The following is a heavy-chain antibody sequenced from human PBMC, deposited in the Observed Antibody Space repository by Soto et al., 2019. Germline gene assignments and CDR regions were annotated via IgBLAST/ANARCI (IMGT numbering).Heavy chain of an antibody. J-gene: IGHJ5*02. V-gene: IGHV1-24*01. CDR1: GYTLTELS. CDR2: FDPEDGET. D-gene: IGHD4-17*01. Sequence: ASVKVSCKVSGYTLTELSMHWVRQAPGKGLEWMGGFDPEDGETIYAQKFQGRVTMTEDTSTDTAYMELSSLRSEDTAVYYCATPPYGDYANWFDPWGQGTLVTVSS. CDR3: ATPPYGDYANWFDP.